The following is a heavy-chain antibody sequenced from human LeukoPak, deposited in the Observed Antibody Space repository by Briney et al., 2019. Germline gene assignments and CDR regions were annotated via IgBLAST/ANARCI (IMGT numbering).Heavy chain of an antibody. V-gene: IGHV3-30*04. CDR3: ARDHMGELSLMDY. Sequence: PGGSLILSCSASGCTFISYAMHWFRQAPGKGLVGGAGISYDGSNKYYADSVKGRFTISRDNSKNTLYLQMNSLRAEDTAVYYCARDHMGELSLMDYWGQGTLVTVSS. D-gene: IGHD3-16*02. CDR1: GCTFISYA. J-gene: IGHJ4*02. CDR2: ISYDGSNK.